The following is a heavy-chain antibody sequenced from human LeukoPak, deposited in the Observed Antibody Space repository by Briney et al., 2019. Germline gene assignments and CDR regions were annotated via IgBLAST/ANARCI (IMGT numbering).Heavy chain of an antibody. CDR3: ARVHNGDYAVYWYFDL. D-gene: IGHD4-17*01. J-gene: IGHJ2*01. CDR1: GGSFSGYY. Sequence: PSETLSLTCAVYGGSFSGYYWSWIRQPPGKGLEWIGEINHSGSTNYNPSLKSRVTISVDTSKNQFSLKLSSVTAADTAVYYCARVHNGDYAVYWYFDLWGRGTLVTVSS. V-gene: IGHV4-34*01. CDR2: INHSGST.